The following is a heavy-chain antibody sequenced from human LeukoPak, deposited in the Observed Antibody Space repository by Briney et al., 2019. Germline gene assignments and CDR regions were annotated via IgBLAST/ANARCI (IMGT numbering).Heavy chain of an antibody. CDR3: ARHASGSYISHFDY. CDR1: GGSISSYY. J-gene: IGHJ4*02. CDR2: IYTSGST. Sequence: SETLSLTCTVSGGSISSYYWSWIRQPPGKGLEWIGYIYTSGSTNYNPSLKSRVTISVDTSKNQFSLKLSSVTAADTAVYYCARHASGSYISHFDYWGQGTLVTVSS. D-gene: IGHD1-26*01. V-gene: IGHV4-4*09.